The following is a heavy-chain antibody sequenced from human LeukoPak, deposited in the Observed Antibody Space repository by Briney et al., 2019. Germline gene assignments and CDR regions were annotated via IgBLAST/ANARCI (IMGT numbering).Heavy chain of an antibody. J-gene: IGHJ3*02. CDR2: ISYIGST. CDR1: GASISSHY. V-gene: IGHV4-59*11. D-gene: IGHD1-14*01. CDR3: ARDEISINALDM. Sequence: SETLSLTCTVSGASISSHYLTWIRQPPGKGLEWIGYISYIGSTNYNPSLESRVTISVDTSKNQFSLKLSSVTAADSAVYYCARDEISINALDMWGQGTMVTVSS.